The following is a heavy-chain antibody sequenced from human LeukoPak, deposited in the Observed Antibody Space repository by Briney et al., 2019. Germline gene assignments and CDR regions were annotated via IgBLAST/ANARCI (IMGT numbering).Heavy chain of an antibody. CDR3: VNDRVRGVIGVFDI. Sequence: GGSLRLSCAASGFTFSTYAMHWVRQAPGKGLEWVAVISYDGSNKYYADSLKGRFTISRDNSNNTLYLQMSSLRPEDTALYYCVNDRVRGVIGVFDIWGQGTMVTVSS. CDR1: GFTFSTYA. J-gene: IGHJ3*02. D-gene: IGHD3-10*01. CDR2: ISYDGSNK. V-gene: IGHV3-30*14.